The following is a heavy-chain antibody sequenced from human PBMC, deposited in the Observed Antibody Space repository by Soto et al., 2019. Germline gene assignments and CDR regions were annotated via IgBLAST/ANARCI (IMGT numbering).Heavy chain of an antibody. CDR2: IYYSGST. Sequence: SETLSLTCTVAGGSISSYYWSWIRQPPGKGLEWIGYIYYSGSTNYNPSLKSRVTISVDTSKNQFSLKLSSVTAADTAVYYCARDRRFLATYYNFCGMDVWGQGTTVTVSS. D-gene: IGHD3-3*01. CDR3: ARDRRFLATYYNFCGMDV. V-gene: IGHV4-59*01. CDR1: GGSISSYY. J-gene: IGHJ6*02.